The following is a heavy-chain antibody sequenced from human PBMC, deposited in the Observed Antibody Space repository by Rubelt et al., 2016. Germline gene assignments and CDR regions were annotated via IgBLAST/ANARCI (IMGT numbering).Heavy chain of an antibody. V-gene: IGHV1-58*01. CDR3: AADIDIRGYFDY. CDR2: IVVGSGNT. D-gene: IGHD1-26*01. Sequence: HLVQSGAEVKKPGSSVTVSCKASGFTFTSSAVQWVRQARGQRLEWIGWIVVGSGNTNYAQKFQERVTITRDMSTSTAYMELSSLRSEDTAVYYCAADIDIRGYFDYWGQGTLVTVSS. CDR1: GFTFTSSA. J-gene: IGHJ4*02.